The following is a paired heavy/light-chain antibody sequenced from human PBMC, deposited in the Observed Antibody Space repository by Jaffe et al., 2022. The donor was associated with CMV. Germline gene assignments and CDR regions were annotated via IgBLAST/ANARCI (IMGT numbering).Heavy chain of an antibody. CDR1: GFRFSGYA. D-gene: IGHD6-19*01. J-gene: IGHJ5*01. Sequence: EVQLLESGGGLQQPGGSLRLSCTASGFRFSGYAMNWVRQAPGRGLEWVSSTSYNGRSTFYADSVKGRFTISRDNSKNTLYLQMNNLRVEDTATYYCAKEVGNGWYFFEGHPTPYMGGMDSWGQGTLVMVSS. V-gene: IGHV3-23*01. CDR2: TSYNGRST. CDR3: AKEVGNGWYFFEGHPTPYMGGMDS.
Light chain of an antibody. CDR1: SSDVGAYNH. Sequence: QSALAQPASVSGSPGQLITISCTGTSSDVGAYNHVSWYQQLPGEAPRLLIYDVSNRPSGIPYRFSGSKSGNTASLTISGLQTEDDGDYYCSSYSRRDTLVVFGGGTKLTVL. V-gene: IGLV2-14*03. CDR3: SSYSRRDTLVV. CDR2: DVS. J-gene: IGLJ2*01.